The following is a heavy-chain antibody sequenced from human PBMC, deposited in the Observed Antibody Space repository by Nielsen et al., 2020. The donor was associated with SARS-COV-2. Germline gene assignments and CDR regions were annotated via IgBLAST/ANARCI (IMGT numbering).Heavy chain of an antibody. D-gene: IGHD4-23*01. J-gene: IGHJ6*02. CDR1: GFTFDDYA. Sequence: SLKISCAASGFTFDDYAMHWVRQAPGKGLEWVSGISWNSGSIGYADSVKGRFTISRDNAKNSLYLQMNSLRAEDTALYYCATTTVGTDYYYYGMDVWGQGTTVTVSS. V-gene: IGHV3-9*01. CDR2: ISWNSGSI. CDR3: ATTTVGTDYYYYGMDV.